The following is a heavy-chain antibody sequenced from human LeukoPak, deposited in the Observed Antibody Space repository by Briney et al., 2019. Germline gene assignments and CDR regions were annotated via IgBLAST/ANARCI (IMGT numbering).Heavy chain of an antibody. CDR2: ISGSDGRT. V-gene: IGHV3-23*01. CDR1: GFPLCEYY. D-gene: IGHD2-2*01. Sequence: PGGSLSLFCGASGFPLCEYYMRWMREARGKGREGVSAISGSDGRTYYADSVKSRFTISRDNSKNTLYLQMNSLRAENTAVYYCAKDRWIVVVPAAKPRSSFFDYWGQGTLVTVSS. J-gene: IGHJ4*02. CDR3: AKDRWIVVVPAAKPRSSFFDY.